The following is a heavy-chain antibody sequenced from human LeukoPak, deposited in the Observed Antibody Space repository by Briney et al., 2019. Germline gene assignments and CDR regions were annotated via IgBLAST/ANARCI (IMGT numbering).Heavy chain of an antibody. Sequence: PGGSLRLSCAASGFTFSNAWMSWVRQAPGKGLEWVGRIKSKTDGGTTDYAAPVKGRFTISRDDSKNTLYLQMNSLKTEDTAVYYCTTAGGPGTRYYYYYYMDVWGKGTTVTVSS. CDR2: IKSKTDGGTT. J-gene: IGHJ6*03. CDR1: GFTFSNAW. D-gene: IGHD1-1*01. V-gene: IGHV3-15*01. CDR3: TTAGGPGTRYYYYYYMDV.